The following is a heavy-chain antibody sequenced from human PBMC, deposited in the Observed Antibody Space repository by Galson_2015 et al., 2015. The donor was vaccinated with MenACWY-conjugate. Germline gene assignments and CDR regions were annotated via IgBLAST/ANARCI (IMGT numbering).Heavy chain of an antibody. V-gene: IGHV3-7*03. CDR3: GTTIFGQWLIDF. CDR1: GFTFSRSW. Sequence: SLRISCAASGFTFSRSWMSWVRQAPGKGLEWVANIKQDGSEKYYGDSVKDRFTISRDNADNSLYLQLNSLRAEDTAVYYCGTTIFGQWLIDFWGQGTLVTVSS. J-gene: IGHJ4*02. D-gene: IGHD6-19*01. CDR2: IKQDGSEK.